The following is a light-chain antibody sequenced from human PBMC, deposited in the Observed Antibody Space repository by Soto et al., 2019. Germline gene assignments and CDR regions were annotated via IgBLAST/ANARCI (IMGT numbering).Light chain of an antibody. CDR2: AAS. Sequence: DVQMTQSPSSLSASVGDRVTISCRASQDISNYLAWYQQKPGQVPQLLIYAASTLQSGVPSRFSGSGSGTDFALTISSLQPEDVATYYCQKYYTAPLTFGGGTKVEIK. CDR3: QKYYTAPLT. J-gene: IGKJ4*01. V-gene: IGKV1-27*01. CDR1: QDISNY.